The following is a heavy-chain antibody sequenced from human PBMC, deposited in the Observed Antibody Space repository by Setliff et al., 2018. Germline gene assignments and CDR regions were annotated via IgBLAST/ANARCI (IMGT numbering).Heavy chain of an antibody. J-gene: IGHJ4*02. CDR2: VYDSGTT. V-gene: IGHV4-39*01. CDR3: ARHRPNLPFDA. Sequence: SETLSLTCTVSGFSINSGTHFWGWIRQPPGKGLEWIGTVYDSGTTYYNPSLKSRVTIFVDTSKNQFSLNLNSVTAADTSVYFCARHRPNLPFDAWGQGALVTVSS. D-gene: IGHD7-27*01. CDR1: GFSINSGTHF.